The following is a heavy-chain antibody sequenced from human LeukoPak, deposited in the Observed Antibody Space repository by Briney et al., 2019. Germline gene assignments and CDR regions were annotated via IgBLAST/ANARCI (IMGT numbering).Heavy chain of an antibody. CDR2: MYYSGST. V-gene: IGHV4-39*01. J-gene: IGHJ4*02. CDR3: ARQKLYYCSGGSCYPPFDY. D-gene: IGHD2-15*01. Sequence: SETLSLTRTVSVGSLSSSSYYWGWIRQPPGKGLEWLGSMYYSGSTYYNPSLKSRVTISVDTSKNQFSLKLSSVTAADTAVYYCARQKLYYCSGGSCYPPFDYWGQGTLVTVSS. CDR1: VGSLSSSSYY.